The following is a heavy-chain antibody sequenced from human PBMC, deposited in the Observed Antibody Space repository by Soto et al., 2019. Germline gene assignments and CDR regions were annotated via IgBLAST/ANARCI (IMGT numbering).Heavy chain of an antibody. CDR3: AGDRNFCSGYLPENYCDY. Sequence: ASVNVSCKASGYTFTSYGISWVRQAPGQALEWMGWISAYNGNTNYAQKLQGRVTMTTDTSTSTAYMELRSLRSDDTAVYSCAGDRNFCSGYLPENYCDYWGKGTLVTVSS. D-gene: IGHD3-3*01. J-gene: IGHJ4*02. V-gene: IGHV1-18*04. CDR1: GYTFTSYG. CDR2: ISAYNGNT.